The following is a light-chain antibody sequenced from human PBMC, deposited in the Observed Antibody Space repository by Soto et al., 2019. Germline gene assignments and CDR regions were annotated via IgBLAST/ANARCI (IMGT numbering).Light chain of an antibody. V-gene: IGKV3-15*01. CDR2: GAS. CDR3: QQYNSWPLT. Sequence: EIVMTQSPATLSVSPGERATLSCRASQSVSSALAWYQQKPGQAPRLLICGASTRAAGTPARFSGSGSGTEFTLTISSLQSEDFALYYCQQYNSWPLTFGGGTKVEIK. J-gene: IGKJ4*01. CDR1: QSVSSA.